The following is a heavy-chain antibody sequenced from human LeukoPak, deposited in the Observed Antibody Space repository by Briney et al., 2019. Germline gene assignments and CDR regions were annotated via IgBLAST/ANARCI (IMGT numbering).Heavy chain of an antibody. Sequence: KPSETLSLTCTVSGGSISSSSYYWSWIRQPPGKGLEWIGEINHSGSTNYNPSLKSRVTISVDTSKNQFSLKLSSVTAADTAVYYCARGRRFGTSSDYYYYYMDVWGKGTTVTVSS. CDR1: GGSISSSSYY. CDR2: INHSGST. J-gene: IGHJ6*03. CDR3: ARGRRFGTSSDYYYYYMDV. D-gene: IGHD2-2*01. V-gene: IGHV4-39*07.